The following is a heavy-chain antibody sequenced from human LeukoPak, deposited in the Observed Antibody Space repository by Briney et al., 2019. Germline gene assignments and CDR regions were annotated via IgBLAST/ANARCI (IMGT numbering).Heavy chain of an antibody. CDR3: AGEKSAYHYWFDP. CDR1: GASISSYF. J-gene: IGHJ5*02. Sequence: SETLSLTCTVSGASISSYFWSWIRQPPGEGLEWIGYIYYSRSTNYNASLKSGVTISADTSKNHSPLQLSSVTAADTAVYYCAGEKSAYHYWFDPWGQGTLVTVSS. CDR2: IYYSRST. D-gene: IGHD2-2*01. V-gene: IGHV4-59*01.